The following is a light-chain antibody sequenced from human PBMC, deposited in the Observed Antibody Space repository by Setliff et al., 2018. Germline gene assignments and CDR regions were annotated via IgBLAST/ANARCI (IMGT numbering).Light chain of an antibody. CDR3: APKTGPGTYV. J-gene: IGLJ1*01. V-gene: IGLV2-14*03. CDR2: DVN. Sequence: QSALTQPASVSGSPEQSITISCTGEFGAYGSAYVSWYQQHPDKAPKLIIYDVNNRPSGISHRFSGSNSANTASLTISGLQAEDEAEYFCAPKTGPGTYVFGTGTKGTVL. CDR1: FGAYGSAY.